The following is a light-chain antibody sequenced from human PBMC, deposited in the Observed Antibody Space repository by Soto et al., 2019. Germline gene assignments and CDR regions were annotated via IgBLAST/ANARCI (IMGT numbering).Light chain of an antibody. CDR1: QSVSSSY. CDR3: QQYGKWPLA. Sequence: EIVLTQSPGTLSLSPGERATLSCRASQSVSSSYLAWYQQKPGQAPRLLIQGASSRATGIPDRFSGSGSGTDFTLTINRLEPEDFAVYYCQQYGKWPLAFGGGTKVDIK. CDR2: GAS. J-gene: IGKJ4*01. V-gene: IGKV3-20*01.